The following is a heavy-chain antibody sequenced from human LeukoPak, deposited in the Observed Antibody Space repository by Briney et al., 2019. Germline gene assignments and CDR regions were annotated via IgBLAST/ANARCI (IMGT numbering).Heavy chain of an antibody. V-gene: IGHV3-74*01. Sequence: PGGSLRLSCAASGFTFSNYGMSWVRQAPGKGLEWVSRINPDGGRISYADSVQGRFTISRDNAKNTVYLQMNSLRAEDTAVYYCARVGTGSWYFDLWGRGTLVTFSS. CDR3: ARVGTGSWYFDL. CDR2: INPDGGRI. J-gene: IGHJ2*01. CDR1: GFTFSNYG. D-gene: IGHD3-10*01.